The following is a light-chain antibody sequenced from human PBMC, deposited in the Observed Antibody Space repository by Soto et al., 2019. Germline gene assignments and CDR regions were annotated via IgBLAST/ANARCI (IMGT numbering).Light chain of an antibody. J-gene: IGKJ4*01. CDR2: DAS. CDR3: QQRSELPLT. Sequence: EMVLTQSRAALELSPGERATLSCRASQGISGYLGWYQQKPGQAPRLLIYDASNRAPDIPARFSGSGSGTDVTLTISSLDPEDFAVYYCQQRSELPLTFGGGTKVEIK. CDR1: QGISGY. V-gene: IGKV3-11*01.